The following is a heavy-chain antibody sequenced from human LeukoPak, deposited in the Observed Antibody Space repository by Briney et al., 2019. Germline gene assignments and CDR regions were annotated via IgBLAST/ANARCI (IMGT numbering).Heavy chain of an antibody. V-gene: IGHV3-66*01. CDR3: ARGLTSVTHLDY. D-gene: IGHD4-17*01. Sequence: PGGSLRLSCAASGFTVSSNFMTWVRQAPGRGLEWLSVTYSGGNTYYADSVKGRFTISRDNSKNTLCLQMNSLRAEDTAVYYCARGLTSVTHLDYWGQGTLVTVSS. CDR2: TYSGGNT. CDR1: GFTVSSNF. J-gene: IGHJ4*02.